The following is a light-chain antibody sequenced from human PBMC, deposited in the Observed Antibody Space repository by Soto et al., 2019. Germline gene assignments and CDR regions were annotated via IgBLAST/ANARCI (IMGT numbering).Light chain of an antibody. CDR2: DAS. V-gene: IGKV3-11*01. Sequence: EIVLPQSPATLSLSPGERTTLSCRASQSVSSYFAWYQQKPGQAPRLLIYDASNRAPGIPARFSGSGSGTDFTLTISSLEPEDFAVYYCQQRSNWPPTFGQGTKLEIK. CDR3: QQRSNWPPT. CDR1: QSVSSY. J-gene: IGKJ2*01.